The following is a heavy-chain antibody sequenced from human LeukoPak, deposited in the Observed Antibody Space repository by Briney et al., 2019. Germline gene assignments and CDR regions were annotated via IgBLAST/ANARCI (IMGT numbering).Heavy chain of an antibody. J-gene: IGHJ4*02. CDR2: IKSNSDGGTT. CDR3: STLLH. V-gene: IGHV3-15*01. Sequence: GGSLRLSCAASGFTFSRYSMNWVRQAPGKGLEWVGRIKSNSDGGTTDYAAPVKGRFTISRDDSKHTVYLQMDSLKIEDTAVYYCSTLLHWGQGALVTVSS. CDR1: GFTFSRYS.